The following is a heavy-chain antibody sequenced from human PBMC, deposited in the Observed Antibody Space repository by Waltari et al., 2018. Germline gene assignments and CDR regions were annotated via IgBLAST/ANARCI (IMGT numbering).Heavy chain of an antibody. D-gene: IGHD6-19*01. V-gene: IGHV4-59*01. Sequence: QVQLLESGPGLVRPSETLSVTCNVSGDSINSDYWSWVRQAPGKGLEWIGYIYYRGTTNYTPSLRGRISISIDTSKIQFSLTVNYVTAADTGVYYCARGHSTGWYLTNWGRGTLVTVSS. CDR3: ARGHSTGWYLTN. J-gene: IGHJ4*02. CDR1: GDSINSDY. CDR2: IYYRGTT.